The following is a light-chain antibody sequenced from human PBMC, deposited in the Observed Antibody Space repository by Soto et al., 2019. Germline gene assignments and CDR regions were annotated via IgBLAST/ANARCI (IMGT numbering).Light chain of an antibody. CDR3: PQYESAPPVI. J-gene: IGKJ3*01. V-gene: IGKV3-20*01. CDR2: SAS. CDR1: QSLSRGY. Sequence: EIVLTQSPGTLSVSPGERATLSCRATQSLSRGYLAWYQQKPGQAPRLLIYSASNRATGIPDRFIGSGSGTDFTLTISRVEPEDVAVYYCPQYESAPPVIIGPGTKVDFK.